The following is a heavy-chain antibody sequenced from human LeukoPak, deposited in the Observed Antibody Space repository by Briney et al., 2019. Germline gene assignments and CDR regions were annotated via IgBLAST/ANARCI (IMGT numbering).Heavy chain of an antibody. CDR2: ISSSGSTI. Sequence: GGSLRLSCAASGFTFSDYYMSWIRQAPGKGLEWVSYISSSGSTIYYADSVKGRFTISRDNAKNSLYLEMNSLRAEDTAVYYCARASGFGDFYPYFDYWGQGTLVTVSS. CDR1: GFTFSDYY. V-gene: IGHV3-11*04. J-gene: IGHJ4*02. CDR3: ARASGFGDFYPYFDY. D-gene: IGHD3-10*01.